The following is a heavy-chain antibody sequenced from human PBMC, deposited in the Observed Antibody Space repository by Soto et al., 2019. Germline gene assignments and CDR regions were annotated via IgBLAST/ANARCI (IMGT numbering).Heavy chain of an antibody. V-gene: IGHV1-18*01. CDR3: AVEGSDPDYYYGMDV. CDR1: GYTFTRSG. J-gene: IGHJ6*02. Sequence: ASVKVSCKASGYTFTRSGISWVRQAPGQGLEWMGWISTYNGDTNYAQTFQGRVTMTTDTSTSTVHMEVRSLRSDDTAVYYCAVEGSDPDYYYGMDVWGQGTTVTVSS. CDR2: ISTYNGDT.